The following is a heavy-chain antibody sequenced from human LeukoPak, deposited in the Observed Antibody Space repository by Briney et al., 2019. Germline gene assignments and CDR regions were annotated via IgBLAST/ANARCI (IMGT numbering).Heavy chain of an antibody. D-gene: IGHD6-6*01. V-gene: IGHV4-30-4*01. Sequence: SETLSLTCTVSGGSISSGDYYWSWIRQPPGKGLEWIGYIYYSGSIYYNPSLKSRVTISVDTSKNQFSLKPSSVTAADTAVYYCARDPLIAARLMAPRYGMDVWGQGTTVTVSS. CDR2: IYYSGSI. CDR1: GGSISSGDYY. CDR3: ARDPLIAARLMAPRYGMDV. J-gene: IGHJ6*02.